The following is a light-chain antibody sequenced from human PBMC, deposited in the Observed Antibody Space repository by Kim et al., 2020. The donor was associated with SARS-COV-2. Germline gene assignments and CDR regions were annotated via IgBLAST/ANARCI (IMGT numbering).Light chain of an antibody. V-gene: IGKV1-9*01. CDR1: QGISSY. CDR2: AAS. CDR3: QQLNGYPRMYT. J-gene: IGKJ2*01. Sequence: DIQLTQSPSFLSASVADRVTITCRASQGISSYLAWYQQKPGRAPKLLIYAASTLQSGVPSRFSGSGSGTEFTLTISSLQPEDVATYYCQQLNGYPRMYTFGQGNKLEIK.